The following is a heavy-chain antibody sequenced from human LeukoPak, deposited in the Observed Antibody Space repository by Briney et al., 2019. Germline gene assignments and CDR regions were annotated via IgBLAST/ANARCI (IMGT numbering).Heavy chain of an antibody. D-gene: IGHD4/OR15-4a*01. CDR1: GGSIRSNNYY. V-gene: IGHV3-53*01. Sequence: ETLSLTCTVSGGSIRSNNYYWGWIRQPPGKGLEWVSFIYSDNTHYSDSVKGRFTISRDNSKNTLYLQMNSLRAEDTAVYYCARRAGAYSHPYDYWGQGTLVTVSS. CDR2: IYSDNT. CDR3: ARRAGAYSHPYDY. J-gene: IGHJ4*02.